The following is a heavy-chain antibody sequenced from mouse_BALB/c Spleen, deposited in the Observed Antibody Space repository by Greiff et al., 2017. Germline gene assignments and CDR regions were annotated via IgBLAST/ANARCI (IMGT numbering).Heavy chain of an antibody. V-gene: IGHV5-6-3*01. CDR1: GFTFSSYG. Sequence: DVKLVESGGGLVQPGGSLKLSCAASGFTFSSYGMSWVRQTPDKRLELVATINSNGGSTYYPDSVKGRFTISRDNAKNTLYLQMSSLKSEDTAMYYCARDGYYGSYYFYYWGQGTTLTVSS. CDR3: ARDGYYGSYYFYY. D-gene: IGHD1-1*01. J-gene: IGHJ2*01. CDR2: INSNGGST.